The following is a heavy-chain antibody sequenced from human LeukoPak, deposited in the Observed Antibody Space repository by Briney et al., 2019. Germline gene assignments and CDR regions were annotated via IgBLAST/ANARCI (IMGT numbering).Heavy chain of an antibody. D-gene: IGHD3-22*01. CDR2: INPSGGST. CDR3: ARGGRPTYYYDSSGYYYRH. V-gene: IGHV1-46*01. CDR1: GYTFTSYY. J-gene: IGHJ4*02. Sequence: GASVKVSCKASGYTFTSYYMHWVRQAPGQGLEWMGIINPSGGSTSYAQKFQGRVTMTRDTSTSTDYMELSSLRSEDTAVYYCARGGRPTYYYDSSGYYYRHWGQGTLVTVSS.